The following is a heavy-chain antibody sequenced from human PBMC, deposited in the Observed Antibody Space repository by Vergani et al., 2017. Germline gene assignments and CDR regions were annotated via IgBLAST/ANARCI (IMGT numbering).Heavy chain of an antibody. CDR1: GGSISSGGYY. CDR2: IYYSGST. J-gene: IGHJ4*02. Sequence: QVQLQESGPGLVKPSQTLSLTCTVSGGSISSGGYYWSWIRQHPGKGLEWIGYIYYSGSTYYNPSLKSRVTISVDTSKNQFSLKLSSVTAADTAVYYCARLDYYDSSGYYPFDYWGQGTLVTVSS. CDR3: ARLDYYDSSGYYPFDY. D-gene: IGHD3-22*01. V-gene: IGHV4-31*03.